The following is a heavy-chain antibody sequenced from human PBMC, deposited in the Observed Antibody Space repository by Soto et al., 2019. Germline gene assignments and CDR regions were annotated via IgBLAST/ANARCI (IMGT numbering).Heavy chain of an antibody. CDR3: ARDRSVAASAPGY. V-gene: IGHV1-69*01. D-gene: IGHD6-13*01. CDR1: GGSFNRHT. Sequence: QVQLVQSGAEVRKPGSSVRVSCKASGGSFNRHTISWVRQAPGQGLEWMGGIIPIFGTANHAQKFQGRVTIIADESTSTVYMELRSLRSDDTAMYYCARDRSVAASAPGYWGQGTLVTVSS. CDR2: IIPIFGTA. J-gene: IGHJ4*02.